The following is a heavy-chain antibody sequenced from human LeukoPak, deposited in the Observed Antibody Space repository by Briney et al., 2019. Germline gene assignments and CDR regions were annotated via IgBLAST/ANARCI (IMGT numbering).Heavy chain of an antibody. D-gene: IGHD3-22*01. CDR3: AREYDSSGYYWAY. Sequence: ASVKVSCKASGYTFTGYYMHWVRQAPGQGLEWMGRINPNSGGTNYAQKFQGRVTMTRDTSISTAYMELSRLRSDDTAVYYCAREYDSSGYYWAYWGQGTLVTVSP. V-gene: IGHV1-2*06. CDR2: INPNSGGT. J-gene: IGHJ4*02. CDR1: GYTFTGYY.